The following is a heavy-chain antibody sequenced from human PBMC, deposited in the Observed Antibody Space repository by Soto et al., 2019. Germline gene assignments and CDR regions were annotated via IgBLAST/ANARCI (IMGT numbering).Heavy chain of an antibody. Sequence: FGMHRISKEPGKGLEWVAVISYDGSNKYYADSVKGRFTISRDNSKNTLYLQMNSLRAEDTSVYYCAKEIRWLHLPALAFWGQGTLVTVSP. V-gene: IGHV3-30*18. CDR2: ISYDGSNK. CDR3: AKEIRWLHLPALAF. D-gene: IGHD5-12*01. J-gene: IGHJ4*02. CDR1: FG.